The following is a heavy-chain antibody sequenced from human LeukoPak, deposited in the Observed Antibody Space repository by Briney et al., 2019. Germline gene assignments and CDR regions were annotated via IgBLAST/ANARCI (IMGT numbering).Heavy chain of an antibody. J-gene: IGHJ4*02. CDR3: ARAIGYSYGSPYYFDY. D-gene: IGHD5-18*01. V-gene: IGHV4-59*02. CDR2: IYYSGST. Sequence: PSETLSLTCTVSGGSVSNYYWSWIRQPPGRGLEWIGYIYYSGSTNYNPSLKSRLTISVDTSKNQFSLKLNSVTAADTAVYYCARAIGYSYGSPYYFDYWGQGTLVTVSS. CDR1: GGSVSNYY.